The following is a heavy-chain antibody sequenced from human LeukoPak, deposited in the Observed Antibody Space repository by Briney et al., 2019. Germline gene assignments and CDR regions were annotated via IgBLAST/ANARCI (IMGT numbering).Heavy chain of an antibody. CDR3: GLTAGTILDDAFDI. J-gene: IGHJ3*02. D-gene: IGHD6-13*01. Sequence: ASVKVSCKASGYTFTSYDINWVRQATGQGLEWMGWMNPNSGNTGYAQKFQGRVTMTRNTSISTAYMELSSLRSEDTAVYYCGLTAGTILDDAFDIWGQGTMVTVSS. V-gene: IGHV1-8*01. CDR2: MNPNSGNT. CDR1: GYTFTSYD.